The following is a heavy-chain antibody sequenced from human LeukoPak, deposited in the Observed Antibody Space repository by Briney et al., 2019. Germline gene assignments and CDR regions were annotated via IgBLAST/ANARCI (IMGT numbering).Heavy chain of an antibody. CDR3: AREGMAAAATLDY. D-gene: IGHD6-13*01. Sequence: GSSVKVSCKAPGGTFNSYAISWVRQAPGQGLEWMGRIIPLLDRVTSAQQFQGRVTLTADKSTSTAYMDLSGLRFEDTAVYYCAREGMAAAATLDYWGQGTLVTVSS. CDR2: IIPLLDRV. CDR1: GGTFNSYA. J-gene: IGHJ4*02. V-gene: IGHV1-69*04.